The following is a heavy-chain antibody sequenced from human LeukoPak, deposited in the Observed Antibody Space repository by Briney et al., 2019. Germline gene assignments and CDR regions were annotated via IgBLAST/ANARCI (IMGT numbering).Heavy chain of an antibody. CDR1: GGSLSRFY. J-gene: IGHJ6*02. CDR2: IHSGGTT. CDR3: ARGRIQLWPYYGMDV. V-gene: IGHV4-4*07. Sequence: SETLSLTCTVSGGSLSRFYWAWIRQPAGRGLEWIGRIHSGGTTNYNPSLESRLTFSLDTSQNQFSLKLSSVTAADTAVYYCARGRIQLWPYYGMDVWGQGTTVTVSS. D-gene: IGHD5-18*01.